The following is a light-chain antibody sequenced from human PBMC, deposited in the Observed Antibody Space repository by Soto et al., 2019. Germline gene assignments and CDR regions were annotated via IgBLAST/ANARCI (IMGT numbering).Light chain of an antibody. CDR2: AAS. J-gene: IGKJ4*01. CDR3: QQSNSFPLT. V-gene: IGKV1-12*01. CDR1: QGISSR. Sequence: DIPMTQSPSSVSASVGDRVTITCRASQGISSRLAWYQQKPGKAPNLLIYAASSLQSGVTSRFSGSGSETDFTLTIGSLQAEDFATYYCQQSNSFPLTVGGGTKVEIK.